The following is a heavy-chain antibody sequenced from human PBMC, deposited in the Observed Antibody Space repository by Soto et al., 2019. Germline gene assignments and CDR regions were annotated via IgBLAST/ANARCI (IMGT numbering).Heavy chain of an antibody. D-gene: IGHD2-21*01. Sequence: QVQLVQSGAEVKKPGSSVKVSCKASGGTFSNYVVNWVRQAPGQGLEWMGRIIPISGAANYAQKFQGRVTIHADKSTSTSYMELSSLSSEDTAVYYCARDMNRTVVPYFDFWGQRTLVTVSS. CDR2: IIPISGAA. CDR1: GGTFSNYV. CDR3: ARDMNRTVVPYFDF. V-gene: IGHV1-69*06. J-gene: IGHJ4*02.